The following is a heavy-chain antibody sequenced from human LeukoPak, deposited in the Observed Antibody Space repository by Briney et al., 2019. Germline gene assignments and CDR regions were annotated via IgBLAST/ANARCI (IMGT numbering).Heavy chain of an antibody. J-gene: IGHJ4*02. Sequence: GGSLRLSCAASGFTFSSYWMSWVRQAPGKGLEWVGRIKSKSNGGSADYSAPVKVRFTISRDDSIDTLFLQMNSLETEDTAIYYCTTDIQDYWGQGTLVTVSS. V-gene: IGHV3-15*01. CDR2: IKSKSNGGSA. CDR1: GFTFSSYW. CDR3: TTDIQDY.